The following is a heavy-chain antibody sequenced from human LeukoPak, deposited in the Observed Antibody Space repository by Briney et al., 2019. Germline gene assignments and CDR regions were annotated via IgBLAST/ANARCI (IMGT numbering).Heavy chain of an antibody. V-gene: IGHV4-59*01. CDR3: VREGGTVPDY. Sequence: SETLSLTCTVSGGSINSYYWNWIRQPPGKGLEWIGYIYYSGSTNYNPSLRSRVTISLDTSKKQFSLKLSSVTAADTAIYYCVREGGTVPDYWGQGTLVTVSS. J-gene: IGHJ4*02. CDR1: GGSINSYY. D-gene: IGHD4-17*01. CDR2: IYYSGST.